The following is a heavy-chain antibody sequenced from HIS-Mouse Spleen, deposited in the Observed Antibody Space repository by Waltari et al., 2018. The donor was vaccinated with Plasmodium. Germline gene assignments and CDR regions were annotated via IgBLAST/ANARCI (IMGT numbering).Heavy chain of an antibody. J-gene: IGHJ5*02. CDR2: ISEDGSNK. V-gene: IGHV3-30*18. CDR1: GFTFSSYG. D-gene: IGHD7-27*01. Sequence: QVQLVESGGGVVQPGRSLRLSCAASGFTFSSYGMHWVRPAPGKGLGWVAVISEDGSNKYYADSVKGRFTISRDNSKNTLYLQMNSLRAEDTAVYYCAKDGWGKGSGGNWFDPWGQGTLVTVSS. CDR3: AKDGWGKGSGGNWFDP.